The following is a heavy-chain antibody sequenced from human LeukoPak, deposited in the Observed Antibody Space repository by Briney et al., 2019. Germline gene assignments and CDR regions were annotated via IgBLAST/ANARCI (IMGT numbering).Heavy chain of an antibody. CDR2: IYYSGST. Sequence: SETLSLTCTVSGGSISSYYWSWIRQPPGKGLEWIGYIYYSGSTNYNPSLKSRVTISIDTSKNQFSLKLSSVTAADTAVCYCAKSTYSSSSIDYWGQGTLVTVSS. J-gene: IGHJ4*02. CDR1: GGSISSYY. V-gene: IGHV4-59*01. D-gene: IGHD6-6*01. CDR3: AKSTYSSSSIDY.